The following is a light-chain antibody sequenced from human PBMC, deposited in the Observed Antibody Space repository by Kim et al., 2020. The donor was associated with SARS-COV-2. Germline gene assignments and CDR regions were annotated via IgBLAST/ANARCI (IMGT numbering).Light chain of an antibody. CDR3: QQYKSYSPYT. V-gene: IGKV1-5*03. CDR2: KAS. J-gene: IGKJ2*01. CDR1: QSVGRY. Sequence: GSVGDRVTITCRASQSVGRYLAWYQQKPGKAPKLLIYKASSLESGVPSRFSGSGSETEFTLSISSLQPDDFATYYCQQYKSYSPYTFGQGTKLEI.